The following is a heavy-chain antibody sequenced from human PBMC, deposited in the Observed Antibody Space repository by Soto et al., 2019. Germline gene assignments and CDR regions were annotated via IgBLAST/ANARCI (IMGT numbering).Heavy chain of an antibody. Sequence: GGSLRLSCAASGFTFSSYCMHWVRQAPGKGLEWVAVRACDGSNKYYAESVKGRFTISRDNSKNTLYLQMNRLRAEDTAVYYCARDQGRATADGPLGNSPALGGRGTAVTVS. CDR1: GFTFSSYC. CDR3: ARDQGRATADGPLGNSPAL. D-gene: IGHD1-26*01. V-gene: IGHV3-30*03. J-gene: IGHJ6*03. CDR2: RACDGSNK.